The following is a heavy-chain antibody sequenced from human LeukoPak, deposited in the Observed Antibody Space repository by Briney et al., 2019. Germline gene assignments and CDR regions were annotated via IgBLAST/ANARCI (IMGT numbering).Heavy chain of an antibody. CDR1: QFTFSSYA. CDR3: ARDPWPYSISWGIDY. J-gene: IGHJ4*02. D-gene: IGHD6-13*01. Sequence: GGSLRLSCAASQFTFSSYALHWVRQAPGKGLEWVAIISYDGSNKYHADSVKGRFTISRDSSKNTLYLEMNSLRAEDTAVYYCARDPWPYSISWGIDYWGQGTLLTVSS. V-gene: IGHV3-30*04. CDR2: ISYDGSNK.